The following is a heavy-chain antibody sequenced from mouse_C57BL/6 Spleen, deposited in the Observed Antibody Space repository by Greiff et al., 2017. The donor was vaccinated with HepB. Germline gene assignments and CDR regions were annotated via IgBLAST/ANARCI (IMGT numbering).Heavy chain of an antibody. Sequence: QVQLQQPGAELVKPGASVKLSCKASGYTFTSYWMQWVKQRPGKGLEWIGEIDPSDSYTNYNQKFKGKATLTVDTSSSTAYMQLSSLTSEDSAVYYCARPYYYGSSQPYAMDYWGQGTSVTVSS. CDR1: GYTFTSYW. CDR2: IDPSDSYT. CDR3: ARPYYYGSSQPYAMDY. V-gene: IGHV1-50*01. J-gene: IGHJ4*01. D-gene: IGHD1-1*01.